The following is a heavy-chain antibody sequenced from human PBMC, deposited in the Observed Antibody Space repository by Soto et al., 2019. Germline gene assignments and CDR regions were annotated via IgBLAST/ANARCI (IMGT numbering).Heavy chain of an antibody. Sequence: PSETLSLTCTVSGDSIRHHYWSWIRQPPGARLEWIGYIYYTGITTYNPSLESRVTMSVDTSKNQSSLKLSSVNAADTAVYYCAKYRRTEEEGFTLDPWGRGTLVTVSS. D-gene: IGHD2-2*01. CDR1: GDSIRHHY. CDR2: IYYTGIT. V-gene: IGHV4-59*11. CDR3: AKYRRTEEEGFTLDP. J-gene: IGHJ5*02.